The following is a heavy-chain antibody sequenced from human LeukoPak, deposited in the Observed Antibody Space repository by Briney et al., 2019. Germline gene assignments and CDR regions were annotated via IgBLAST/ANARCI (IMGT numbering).Heavy chain of an antibody. D-gene: IGHD3-16*02. J-gene: IGHJ4*02. CDR3: AKNLGFVADC. Sequence: SGSSLRLSCAASGFTVSSHYMSWVRQAPGKGLEWVSVIYTGGSIQYADSVKGRFTISRDNSKNMVYLQMNSLRAEDTAVYYCAKNLGFVADCWGQGTLVTVSS. CDR2: IYTGGSI. CDR1: GFTVSSHY. V-gene: IGHV3-53*01.